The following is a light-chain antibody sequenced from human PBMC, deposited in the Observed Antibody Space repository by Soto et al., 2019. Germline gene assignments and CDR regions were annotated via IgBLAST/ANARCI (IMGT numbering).Light chain of an antibody. J-gene: IGKJ1*01. CDR2: GAS. CDR1: QSVTSN. V-gene: IGKV3-20*01. CDR3: QQYRTSPPT. Sequence: EIVLTQSPGTLSLSPGERATLSCRASQSVTSNLAWYQQKPGQAPRLLIYGASTRAAGVPDRFSGSGPETDLTLTISGLEPEDFAVYYCQQYRTSPPTFGQGTKVEI.